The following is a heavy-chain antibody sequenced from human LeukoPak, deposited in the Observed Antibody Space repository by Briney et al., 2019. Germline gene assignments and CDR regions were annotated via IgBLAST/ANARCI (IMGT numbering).Heavy chain of an antibody. CDR1: GGSLSSGTYY. J-gene: IGHJ5*02. V-gene: IGHV4-61*02. CDR2: IYSSGST. Sequence: PSQILSLTCNVSGGSLSSGTYYWSWIRQPAGKGLEWIGRIYSSGSTNYTPSLKSRVTVSVDTSKNQFSLKLSSVTAADTAVYYCASIYYYDSAPIDPWGQGTLVTVSS. CDR3: ASIYYYDSAPIDP. D-gene: IGHD3-22*01.